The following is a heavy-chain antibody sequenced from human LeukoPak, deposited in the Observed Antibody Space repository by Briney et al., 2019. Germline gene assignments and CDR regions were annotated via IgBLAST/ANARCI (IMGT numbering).Heavy chain of an antibody. CDR2: INPNSGGT. D-gene: IGHD6-13*01. CDR3: ARARRDSSRWYGY. Sequence: ASVKVSCKASGYTFTGYYMHWVRQAPGQGLEWMGRINPNSGGTNYAQKFQGRVTMTRDTSISTAYMELSRLRSDDTAVYYCARARRDSSRWYGYWGQGTLVTVSS. CDR1: GYTFTGYY. J-gene: IGHJ4*02. V-gene: IGHV1-2*06.